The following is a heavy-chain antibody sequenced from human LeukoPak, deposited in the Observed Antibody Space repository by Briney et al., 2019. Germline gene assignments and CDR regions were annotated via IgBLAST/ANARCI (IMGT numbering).Heavy chain of an antibody. CDR1: GFTFSIYT. J-gene: IGHJ4*02. D-gene: IGHD3-22*01. V-gene: IGHV3-21*01. CDR3: ARDYDGSGYFGY. CDR2: ISSSSNYI. Sequence: GGSLRLSCAASGFTFSIYTMNWVRQAPGKGLEWVSSISSSSNYIYYADSVKGRFTISRDNAKNSLYLQMNSLRAEDTAVYYCARDYDGSGYFGYWGQGTLVTVSS.